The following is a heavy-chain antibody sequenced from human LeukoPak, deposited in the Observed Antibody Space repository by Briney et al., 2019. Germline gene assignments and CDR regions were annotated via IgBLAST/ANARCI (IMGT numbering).Heavy chain of an antibody. J-gene: IGHJ4*02. CDR1: GFTFDDYA. CDR2: ISWNSGSI. CDR3: AKDVDAAGTGYFDY. Sequence: GGSLRPSCAASGFTFDDYAMHWVRQAPGKGLEWVSGISWNSGSIGYADSVKGRFTISRDNAKNSLYLQMNSLRAEDMALYYCAKDVDAAGTGYFDYWGQGTLVTVSS. D-gene: IGHD6-13*01. V-gene: IGHV3-9*03.